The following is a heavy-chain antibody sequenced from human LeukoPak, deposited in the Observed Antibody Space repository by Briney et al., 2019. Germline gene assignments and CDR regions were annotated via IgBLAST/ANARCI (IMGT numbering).Heavy chain of an antibody. CDR1: GFTFTSYW. J-gene: IGHJ4*02. D-gene: IGHD3-9*01. CDR3: ARDYDILTGYFRVVPDY. V-gene: IGHV3-74*01. CDR2: INSDGSST. Sequence: GGSLRLSSAASGFTFTSYWMHWVRQAPGKGLVWVSRINSDGSSTSYADSVKGRFTISRDNAKKSLYLQMNSLRAEDTAVYYCARDYDILTGYFRVVPDYWRQGTLVTVSS.